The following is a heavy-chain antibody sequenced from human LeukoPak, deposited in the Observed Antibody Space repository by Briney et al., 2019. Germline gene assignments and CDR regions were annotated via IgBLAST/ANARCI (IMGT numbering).Heavy chain of an antibody. CDR2: INPNSGGT. Sequence: ASVKVSCKASGYTLTGYYMNWVRLAPGQGLEWMGWINPNSGGTNYGQKFQGRVTMTRDTSISIVYMELSRLRSDDTAVYYCARDRSRWELPYWGQGTLVTVSS. CDR1: GYTLTGYY. J-gene: IGHJ4*02. D-gene: IGHD1-26*01. CDR3: ARDRSRWELPY. V-gene: IGHV1-2*02.